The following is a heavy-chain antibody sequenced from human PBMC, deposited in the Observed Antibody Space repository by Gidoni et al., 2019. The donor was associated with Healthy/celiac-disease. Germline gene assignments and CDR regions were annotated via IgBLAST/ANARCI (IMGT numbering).Heavy chain of an antibody. CDR3: ARGGGPPWRGYDFWSGYYTRGAFDI. J-gene: IGHJ3*02. CDR1: GGSFSAYY. CDR2: INHSGST. Sequence: QVQLQQWGAGLLNPSETLYLTCPAYGGSFSAYYCSWVRHPPGTGLEWIGEINHSGSTNYNPSLKSRVTISVDTSKNQFSLKLSSVTAADTAVYYCARGGGPPWRGYDFWSGYYTRGAFDIWGQGTMVTVSS. D-gene: IGHD3-3*01. V-gene: IGHV4-34*01.